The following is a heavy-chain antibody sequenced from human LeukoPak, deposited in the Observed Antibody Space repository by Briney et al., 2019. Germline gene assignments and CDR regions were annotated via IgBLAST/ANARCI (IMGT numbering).Heavy chain of an antibody. J-gene: IGHJ3*01. Sequence: SETLSFTCTVSGGSISYYYSSWIRQPPGKGLEWIGYIYYSGSTNYNPSLKSRVTISVDTSKNQFSLNLTSVTTADTAVYYCARVSCSSTSCPRRDALDVWGQGTMVTVSS. D-gene: IGHD2-2*01. CDR1: GGSISYYY. CDR3: ARVSCSSTSCPRRDALDV. CDR2: IYYSGST. V-gene: IGHV4-59*01.